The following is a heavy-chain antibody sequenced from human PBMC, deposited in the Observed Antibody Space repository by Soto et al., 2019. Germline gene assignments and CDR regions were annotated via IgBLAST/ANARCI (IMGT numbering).Heavy chain of an antibody. CDR3: TSGHNWFDP. CDR2: TDPNSGHT. CDR1: GYTFTTYN. J-gene: IGHJ5*02. V-gene: IGHV1-8*01. Sequence: QVQLVQSGAEVKKPGASVKVSCKASGYTFTTYNINWVRQATGQGLEWMGWTDPNSGHTGYAQKFQGRVTMTRDTSITTAYMELNRLTSEDTAVYYCTSGHNWFDPWGQGTLVIVSS.